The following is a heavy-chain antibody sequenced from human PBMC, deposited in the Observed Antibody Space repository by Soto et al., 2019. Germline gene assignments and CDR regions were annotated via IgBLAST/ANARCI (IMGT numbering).Heavy chain of an antibody. CDR3: AREKYYGGRVRGSLDL. CDR1: GFIFSTYA. V-gene: IGHV3-30-3*01. J-gene: IGHJ2*01. D-gene: IGHD3-3*01. CDR2: VSSEGGTQ. Sequence: QVQLVESGGGVVQPERSLRLSCTASGFIFSTYAMQWVRQAPGKGLEWVAVVSSEGGTQFYADSVKGRFTISRDNSKNSLYLQMSSLTTEDAAIYYWAREKYYGGRVRGSLDLWCRGTLVSVSS.